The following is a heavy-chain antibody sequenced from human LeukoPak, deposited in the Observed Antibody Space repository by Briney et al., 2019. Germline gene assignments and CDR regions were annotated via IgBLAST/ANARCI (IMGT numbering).Heavy chain of an antibody. J-gene: IGHJ4*02. CDR2: INPYSEST. V-gene: IGHV1-46*01. Sequence: ASVKVSCKASGYAFTTFHLQWVRQAPGQGLEWMGVINPYSESTTYAQKFQGRVTLTRDMSTSTVYMELSSLRSEDTAIYYCVRDASGSYLLDYWGQGTLVTVSS. CDR1: GYAFTTFH. D-gene: IGHD1-26*01. CDR3: VRDASGSYLLDY.